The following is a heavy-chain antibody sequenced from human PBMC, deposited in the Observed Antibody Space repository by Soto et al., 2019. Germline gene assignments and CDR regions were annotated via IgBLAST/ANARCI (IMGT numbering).Heavy chain of an antibody. D-gene: IGHD6-13*01. CDR1: GGSFSGYY. CDR3: ARRIAARVHRPIAAAGTGYYYGMDV. CDR2: INHSGST. Sequence: SETLSLTCAVYGGSFSGYYWSWIRQPPGKGLEWIGEINHSGSTNYNPSLKSRVTISVDTSKNQFSLKLSSVTAADTAVYYCARRIAARVHRPIAAAGTGYYYGMDVWGQGTTVTVSS. J-gene: IGHJ6*02. V-gene: IGHV4-34*01.